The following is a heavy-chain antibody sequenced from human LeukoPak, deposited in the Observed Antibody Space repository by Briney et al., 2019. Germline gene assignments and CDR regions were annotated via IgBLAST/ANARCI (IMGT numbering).Heavy chain of an antibody. CDR1: GFTFSSYA. V-gene: IGHV3-30-3*01. CDR3: ARADYYDSSGYDAFDI. CDR2: ISYDGSNK. J-gene: IGHJ3*02. D-gene: IGHD3-22*01. Sequence: PGGSLRLSCAASGFTFSSYAMHWVRQAPGKGLEWVAVISYDGSNKYYADSVKGRFTISRDNSKNTLYLQMNSLRAEDTAVYYCARADYYDSSGYDAFDIWGQGTMVTVSS.